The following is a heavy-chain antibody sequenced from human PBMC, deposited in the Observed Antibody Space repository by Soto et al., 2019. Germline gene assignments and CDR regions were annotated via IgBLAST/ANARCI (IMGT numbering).Heavy chain of an antibody. CDR3: ARVRTYDILTYYGMDV. CDR1: GGSFSGYY. D-gene: IGHD3-9*01. CDR2: INHSGST. Sequence: SETLSLTCAVYGGSFSGYYWSWIRQPPGKGLEWIGEINHSGSTNYNPSLKSRVTISVDTSKNQFSLKLSSVTAADTAVYYCARVRTYDILTYYGMDVWGQGTTVT. J-gene: IGHJ6*02. V-gene: IGHV4-34*01.